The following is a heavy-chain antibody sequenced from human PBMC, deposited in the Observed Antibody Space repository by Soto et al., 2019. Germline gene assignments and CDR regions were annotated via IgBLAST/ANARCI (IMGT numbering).Heavy chain of an antibody. V-gene: IGHV3-49*03. CDR1: GFIFRDYA. J-gene: IGHJ5*02. D-gene: IGHD2-15*01. Sequence: PGGSLRLSCTASGFIFRDYAMSWFRQAPGKGLEWVGFIRSNAYGGTREYAASVKDRFTISRDDSKNIAYLQMNSLKTEDTAVYYCTTDLWRIAVVVGSTGYFNPWGQGTPVTVSS. CDR2: IRSNAYGGTR. CDR3: TTDLWRIAVVVGSTGYFNP.